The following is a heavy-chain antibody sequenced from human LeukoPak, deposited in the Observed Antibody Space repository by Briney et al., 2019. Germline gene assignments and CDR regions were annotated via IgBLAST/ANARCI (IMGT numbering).Heavy chain of an antibody. CDR3: ARDGAVAVSYYFDY. CDR2: IWYDGSNK. CDR1: GFTFSSYG. J-gene: IGHJ4*02. V-gene: IGHV3-33*01. D-gene: IGHD6-19*01. Sequence: PGGSLRLSCAASGFTFSSYGMHWVRQAPGKGLEWVAVIWYDGSNKYYADSVKGRFTISRDNSKNTLYLQMNSLRAEDTAVYYCARDGAVAVSYYFDYWGQGTLVTVSS.